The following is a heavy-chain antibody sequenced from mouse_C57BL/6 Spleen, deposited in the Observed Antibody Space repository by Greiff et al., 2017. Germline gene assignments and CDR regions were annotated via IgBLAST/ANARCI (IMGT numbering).Heavy chain of an antibody. CDR3: AFTTVVATGAIDD. D-gene: IGHD1-1*01. Sequence: VQLQQSGAELAKPGASVKLSCKASGYTFTSYWMHWVKQRPGQGLEWIGYINPSSGYTKYNQKFKDKATLTADKSSSSAYMQLSSLTYDDSAVYYCAFTTVVATGAIDDWGQGTSVTVSS. CDR1: GYTFTSYW. V-gene: IGHV1-7*01. CDR2: INPSSGYT. J-gene: IGHJ4*01.